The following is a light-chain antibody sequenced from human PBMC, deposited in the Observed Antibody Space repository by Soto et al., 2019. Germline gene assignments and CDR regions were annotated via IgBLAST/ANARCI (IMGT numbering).Light chain of an antibody. CDR3: QQYGSSPLT. CDR2: DIF. Sequence: EIVLTQSPGTLSLSPGERATLSCRASQSVSSYLAWYQQKPGQAPRLLIYDIFKRPTGIPARFSGSGSGPDFTLTISRLEPEDFAVYYCQQYGSSPLTFGGGTKVDIK. J-gene: IGKJ4*01. CDR1: QSVSSY. V-gene: IGKV3-20*01.